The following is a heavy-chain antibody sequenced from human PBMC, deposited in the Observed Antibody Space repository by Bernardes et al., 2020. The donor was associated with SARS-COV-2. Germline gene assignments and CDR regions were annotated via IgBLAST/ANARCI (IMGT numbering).Heavy chain of an antibody. V-gene: IGHV3-23*01. CDR1: GFTFSSYV. D-gene: IGHD2-8*01. Sequence: GGSLRLSCAASGFTFSSYVMNWVRQAPGKGLEWVSSISGSGGSTYYADSVKGRFTISRDNSKNTLYLQMNSLRAEDTAVFYCARATETNCANRICDGRWFDPWGQGTLVTVSP. CDR2: ISGSGGST. CDR3: ARATETNCANRICDGRWFDP. J-gene: IGHJ5*02.